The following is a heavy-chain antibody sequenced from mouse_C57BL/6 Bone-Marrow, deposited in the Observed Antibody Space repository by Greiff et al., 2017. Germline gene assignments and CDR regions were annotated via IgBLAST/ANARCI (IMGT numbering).Heavy chain of an antibody. CDR2: IYPGDGDT. CDR1: GYAFSSSW. V-gene: IGHV1-82*01. CDR3: ARGQLRLPYYAMDC. D-gene: IGHD3-2*02. J-gene: IGHJ4*01. Sequence: VQLQESGPELVKPGASVKISCKASGYAFSSSWMNWVKQRPGKGLEWIGRIYPGDGDTNYNGKFKGKATLTADKSSSTAYMQLSSLTSEDSAVYFCARGQLRLPYYAMDCWGQGASVTVSS.